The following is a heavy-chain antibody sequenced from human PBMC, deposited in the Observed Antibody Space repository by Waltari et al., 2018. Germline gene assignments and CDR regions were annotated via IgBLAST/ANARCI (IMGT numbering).Heavy chain of an antibody. CDR3: ATASTGGVTTVTTQWYFDL. D-gene: IGHD4-17*01. CDR2: FDPEDGET. J-gene: IGHJ2*01. V-gene: IGHV1-24*01. Sequence: QVQLVQSGAEVKKPGASVKVSCKVSGYTLTELSMHWVRQAPGKGLEWMGGFDPEDGETIYEQKFQGRVTMTEDTSTDTAYMELSSLRSEDTAVYYCATASTGGVTTVTTQWYFDLWGRGTLVTVSS. CDR1: GYTLTELS.